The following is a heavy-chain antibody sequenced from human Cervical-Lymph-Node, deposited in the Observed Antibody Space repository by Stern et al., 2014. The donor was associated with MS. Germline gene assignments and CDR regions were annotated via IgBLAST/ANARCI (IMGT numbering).Heavy chain of an antibody. CDR3: ARGMPGTPDL. J-gene: IGHJ5*02. D-gene: IGHD1-7*01. V-gene: IGHV3-21*01. CDR2: ISRSGFI. Sequence: EDKLVESGGGLVRPGGSLRLSCGASGFTFSSQTMNWVRQVLGKGLEWVSSISRSGFISDPDSLRGRFTISRDNARNSLYLQLSGLRADDTAVYYCARGMPGTPDLWGQGTLVTVSS. CDR1: GFTFSSQT.